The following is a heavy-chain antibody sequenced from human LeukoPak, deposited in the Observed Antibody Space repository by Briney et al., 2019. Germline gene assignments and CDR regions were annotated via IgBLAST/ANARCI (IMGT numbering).Heavy chain of an antibody. D-gene: IGHD2-15*01. CDR1: GGTFSSYA. Sequence: SVKVSCKASGGTFSSYAISWVREAPGQGLEWMGRIIPILGIANYAQKFQGRVTITADKSTSTAYMELSSLRSEDTAVYYCAMDVVVVASGMDVWGQGTTVTVSS. CDR2: IIPILGIA. V-gene: IGHV1-69*04. J-gene: IGHJ6*02. CDR3: AMDVVVVASGMDV.